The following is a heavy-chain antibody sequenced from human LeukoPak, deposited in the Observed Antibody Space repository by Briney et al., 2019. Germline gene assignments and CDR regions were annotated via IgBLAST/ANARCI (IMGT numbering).Heavy chain of an antibody. Sequence: GGSLRLSCAASGFTFNNHVMHWVRQAPGKGLEWVAVISSDGSLKYYADSVKGRFTISRDNSQNTLYLQMNSLRSEDTAVFYCAKADEYYYYYYYIDVWGKGTTVTVSS. CDR2: ISSDGSLK. D-gene: IGHD5-24*01. V-gene: IGHV3-30*04. J-gene: IGHJ6*03. CDR3: AKADEYYYYYYYIDV. CDR1: GFTFNNHV.